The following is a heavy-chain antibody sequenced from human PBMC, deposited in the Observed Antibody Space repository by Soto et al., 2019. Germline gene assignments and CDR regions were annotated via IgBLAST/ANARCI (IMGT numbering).Heavy chain of an antibody. CDR2: FDPEDGET. CDR1: GYTLTELS. CDR3: ACYGEHFAY. V-gene: IGHV1-24*01. D-gene: IGHD4-17*01. J-gene: IGHJ4*02. Sequence: ASVKVSCKVSGYTLTELSMHWVRQAPGKGLEWMGGFDPEDGETIYAQKFQGRVTMTADTSTDTAYMELRSLRSEDTAVYFCACYGEHFAYWGQGTLVTVSS.